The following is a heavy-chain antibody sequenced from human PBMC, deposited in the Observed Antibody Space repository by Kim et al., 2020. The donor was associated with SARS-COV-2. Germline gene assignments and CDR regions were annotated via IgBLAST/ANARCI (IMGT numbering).Heavy chain of an antibody. CDR3: ARQGYCSGGSCYSRRPPSLWYFDL. CDR1: GGSISSSSYY. D-gene: IGHD2-15*01. Sequence: SETLSLTCTVSGGSISSSSYYWGWIRQPPGKGLEWIGSIYYSGSTYYNPSLKSRVTISVDTSKNQFSLKLSSVTAADTAVYYCARQGYCSGGSCYSRRPPSLWYFDLWGRGTLVTVSS. V-gene: IGHV4-39*01. CDR2: IYYSGST. J-gene: IGHJ2*01.